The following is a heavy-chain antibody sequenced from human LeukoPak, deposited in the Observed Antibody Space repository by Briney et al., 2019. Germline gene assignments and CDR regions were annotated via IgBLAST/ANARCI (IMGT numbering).Heavy chain of an antibody. CDR1: GGSISSGVYY. V-gene: IGHV4-31*03. Sequence: PSETLSLTCTVSGGSISSGVYYWNWIRQHPGKGLEWIGYIYYSGSTYYNPSLRSRVTITVDTSKMQFFLKLSSVTAADTAVYYCASLGDSSGWYYFDYWGQGTLVTVSS. D-gene: IGHD6-19*01. CDR2: IYYSGST. CDR3: ASLGDSSGWYYFDY. J-gene: IGHJ4*02.